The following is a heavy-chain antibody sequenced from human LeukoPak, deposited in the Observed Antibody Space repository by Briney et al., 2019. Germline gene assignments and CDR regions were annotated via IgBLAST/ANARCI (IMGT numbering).Heavy chain of an antibody. Sequence: SETLSLTCTVSGGSISSGDYYWSWIRQPPGKGLEWIGYIYYSGSTYYNPSLKSRVTISVGTSKNQFSLKLSSVTAADTAVYYCARVLLWFGELSHFDYWGQGTLVTVSS. CDR1: GGSISSGDYY. CDR2: IYYSGST. J-gene: IGHJ4*02. V-gene: IGHV4-30-4*01. D-gene: IGHD3-10*01. CDR3: ARVLLWFGELSHFDY.